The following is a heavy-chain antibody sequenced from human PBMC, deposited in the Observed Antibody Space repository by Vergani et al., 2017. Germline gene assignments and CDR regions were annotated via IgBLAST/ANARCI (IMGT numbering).Heavy chain of an antibody. CDR3: TRHVPCGDGACLHFDH. CDR2: INPIDSKI. CDR1: ESSFIRNE. D-gene: IGHD2-21*01. J-gene: IGHJ4*02. Sequence: EVTLVQSGAEVKKPGESLKISCKYSESSFIRNEIAWVRQMSGKGLQWMGNINPIDSKIAYSPSSQGQAIMSLDKSITTAYLQWRGLKASDTAIYYYTRHVPCGDGACLHFDHWGQGTQVTVSS. V-gene: IGHV5-51*01.